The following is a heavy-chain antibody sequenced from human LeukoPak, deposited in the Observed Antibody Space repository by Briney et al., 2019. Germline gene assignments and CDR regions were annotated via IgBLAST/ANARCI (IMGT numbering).Heavy chain of an antibody. J-gene: IGHJ4*02. D-gene: IGHD2-2*01. V-gene: IGHV4-34*01. CDR2: INHSGST. CDR1: GGSFSGYY. Sequence: PSETLSLTCAVYGGSFSGYYWSWIRQPPGKGLEWIGEINHSGSTNYNPSLKSRVTISVDTSKNQFSLKLSSVTAADTAVYYCARGPRYCSSTSCYRYYFDYWGQGTLVTVSS. CDR3: ARGPRYCSSTSCYRYYFDY.